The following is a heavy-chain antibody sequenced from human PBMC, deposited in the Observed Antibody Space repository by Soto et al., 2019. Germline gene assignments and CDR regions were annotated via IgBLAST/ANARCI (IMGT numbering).Heavy chain of an antibody. CDR1: GGSISSYY. V-gene: IGHV4-59*01. J-gene: IGHJ4*02. CDR2: IYYSGST. D-gene: IGHD3-10*01. CDR3: ARVSLNYYGSGSYSPRAEFDY. Sequence: PSETLSLTCTVSGGSISSYYWSWIRQPPGKGLEWIGYIYYSGSTNYNPSLKSRVTISVDTSKNQFSLKLSSVTAADTAVYYCARVSLNYYGSGSYSPRAEFDYWGQGTLVTVSS.